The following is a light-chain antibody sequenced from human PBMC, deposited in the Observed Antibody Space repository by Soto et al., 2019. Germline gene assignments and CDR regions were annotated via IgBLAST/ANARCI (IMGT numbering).Light chain of an antibody. J-gene: IGLJ2*01. CDR2: EVS. Sequence: QSAPTQPPSASGSPGQSATISCTGTSSDVGGYNYVSWYQQYPGKAPKLMIYEVSKRPSGVPDRFSGSKSGNTASLTVSGLPAEDEGDYYCSSYAGSSTWVFGGGTKLTVL. V-gene: IGLV2-8*01. CDR1: SSDVGGYNY. CDR3: SSYAGSSTWV.